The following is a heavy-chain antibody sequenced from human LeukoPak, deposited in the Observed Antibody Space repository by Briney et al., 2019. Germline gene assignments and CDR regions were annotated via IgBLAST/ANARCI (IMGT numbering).Heavy chain of an antibody. CDR2: ISSSSSYI. Sequence: PGGSLRLSCAASGFTFSSYSMNWVPQAPGKGLEWVSSISSSSSYIYYADSVKGRVTISRDNAKNSLYLQMNSLRAEDTAVYYCAREVGYYYDSSGFDYWGQGTLVTVSS. J-gene: IGHJ4*02. D-gene: IGHD3-22*01. CDR3: AREVGYYYDSSGFDY. V-gene: IGHV3-21*01. CDR1: GFTFSSYS.